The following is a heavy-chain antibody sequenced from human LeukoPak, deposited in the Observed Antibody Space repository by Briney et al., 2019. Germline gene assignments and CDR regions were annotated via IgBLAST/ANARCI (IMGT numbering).Heavy chain of an antibody. J-gene: IGHJ4*02. CDR1: GYTFTSYY. Sequence: WASVKVSCKASGYTFTSYYMHWVRQAPGQGLEWMGIINPSGGSTSYAQKFRGRVTMTRDTSTSTVYMELGSLRSEDTAVYYCARDLEMATISTVDDYWGQGTLVTVSS. CDR3: ARDLEMATISTVDDY. CDR2: INPSGGST. V-gene: IGHV1-46*01. D-gene: IGHD5-24*01.